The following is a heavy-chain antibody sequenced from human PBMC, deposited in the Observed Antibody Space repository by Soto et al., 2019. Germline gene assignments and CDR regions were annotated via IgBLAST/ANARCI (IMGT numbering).Heavy chain of an antibody. Sequence: SETLSLTCAVSGYSISSSNWWGWIRQPPGKGLEWIGYIYYSGSTYYNPSLKSRVTISVDTSKNQFSLKLSSVTAADTAVYYCARDGLLDYDILTGYYKGLAYYGMDVWGQGTTVTVSS. CDR3: ARDGLLDYDILTGYYKGLAYYGMDV. J-gene: IGHJ6*02. D-gene: IGHD3-9*01. CDR1: GYSISSSNW. V-gene: IGHV4-28*03. CDR2: IYYSGST.